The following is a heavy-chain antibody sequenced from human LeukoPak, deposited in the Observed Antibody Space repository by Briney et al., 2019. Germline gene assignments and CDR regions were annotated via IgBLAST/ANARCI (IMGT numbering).Heavy chain of an antibody. CDR2: INPNSGGT. J-gene: IGHJ6*03. CDR3: ARQAGGIRYYYYMDV. D-gene: IGHD6-19*01. Sequence: GASVKVSCKASGYTFTGYYMHWVRQAPGQGLEWMGWINPNSGGTNYAQKFQGRVTVTRDTSISTAYMELSRLRSDDTAVYYCARQAGGIRYYYYMDVWGKGTTVTISS. V-gene: IGHV1-2*02. CDR1: GYTFTGYY.